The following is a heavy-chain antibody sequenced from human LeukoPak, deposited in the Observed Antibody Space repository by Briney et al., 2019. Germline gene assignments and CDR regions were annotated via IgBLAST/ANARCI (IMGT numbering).Heavy chain of an antibody. CDR2: INHSGST. CDR3: AREWYYYYYMDV. V-gene: IGHV4-34*01. D-gene: IGHD2-8*01. J-gene: IGHJ6*03. CDR1: GGSFSGYY. Sequence: SETLSLTCAVYGGSFSGYYWSWIRQPPGKGLEWIGEINHSGSTNYNPSLKSRVTISVDTSKNQFSLKLSSVTAADTAVYYCAREWYYYYYMDVWGKGTTVTVFS.